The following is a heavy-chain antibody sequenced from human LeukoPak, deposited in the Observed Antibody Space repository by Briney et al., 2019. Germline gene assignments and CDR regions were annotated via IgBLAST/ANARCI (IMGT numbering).Heavy chain of an antibody. CDR2: IKRKKDGGTT. CDR1: GFTFSNAW. D-gene: IGHD1-14*01. Sequence: GGSLTLSCAASGFTFSNAWLSWVRQAPGKGLEWVGRIKRKKDGGTTDYAAPVKGRFTISRDDSKNTLYLQMNSLQTEDTAVYYCITDLSPEISYWGQGTLVTVSS. V-gene: IGHV3-15*01. CDR3: ITDLSPEISY. J-gene: IGHJ4*02.